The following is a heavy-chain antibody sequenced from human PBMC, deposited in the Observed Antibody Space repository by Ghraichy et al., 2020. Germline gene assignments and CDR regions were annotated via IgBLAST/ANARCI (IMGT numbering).Heavy chain of an antibody. CDR1: DFAFRSFA. D-gene: IGHD3-16*02. CDR3: AMDSTLNRYNYFDP. CDR2: ISENGGDT. Sequence: GGSLRLSCAASDFAFRSFAMSWVRQAPGKGLEWVSGISENGGDTYYADSVKGRFTISRDNSKDTLYLQLNNLRAEDTAVYYCAMDSTLNRYNYFDPWGQGTLVTVSS. V-gene: IGHV3-23*01. J-gene: IGHJ5*02.